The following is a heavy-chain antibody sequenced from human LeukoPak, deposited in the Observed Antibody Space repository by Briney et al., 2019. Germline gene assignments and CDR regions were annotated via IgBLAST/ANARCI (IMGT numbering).Heavy chain of an antibody. D-gene: IGHD6-6*01. CDR2: ISYDGSNK. Sequence: PGGSLRLSCAASGFTFSSYGMHWVRQAPGRGLEWVAVISYDGSNKYYADSVKSRVTISRDNSKNTLYLQMNSLRAEDTAVYYCARDPIYSSSSHYFDYWGQGTLVTVSS. V-gene: IGHV3-30*03. J-gene: IGHJ4*02. CDR1: GFTFSSYG. CDR3: ARDPIYSSSSHYFDY.